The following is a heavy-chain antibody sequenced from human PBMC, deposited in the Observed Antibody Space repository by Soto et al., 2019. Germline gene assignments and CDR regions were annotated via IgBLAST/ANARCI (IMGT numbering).Heavy chain of an antibody. CDR3: ASPWGHSFSYYYMDV. Sequence: GGSLRLSCAASGFTFSDYYMSWIRQAPGKGLEWVSYISSSGSTIYYADSVKGRFTISRDNAKNSLYLQMNSLRAEDTAVYYCASPWGHSFSYYYMDVWGKGTTVTVSS. CDR2: ISSSGSTI. CDR1: GFTFSDYY. V-gene: IGHV3-11*01. D-gene: IGHD3-16*01. J-gene: IGHJ6*03.